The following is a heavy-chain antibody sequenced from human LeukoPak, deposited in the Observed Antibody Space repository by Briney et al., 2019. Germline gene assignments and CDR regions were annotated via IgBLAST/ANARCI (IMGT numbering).Heavy chain of an antibody. Sequence: GGSLRLSCAASGFTFSSYAMSWVRQAPGKGLEWVSAISGDGGSTFYADSVKGRFTIARDNAKNSLYLQMNSLRVEDTAVYCCARQRGSGSPHYYYYGMDVWGQGTTVTVSS. J-gene: IGHJ6*02. CDR3: ARQRGSGSPHYYYYGMDV. D-gene: IGHD3-10*01. CDR1: GFTFSSYA. CDR2: ISGDGGST. V-gene: IGHV3-23*01.